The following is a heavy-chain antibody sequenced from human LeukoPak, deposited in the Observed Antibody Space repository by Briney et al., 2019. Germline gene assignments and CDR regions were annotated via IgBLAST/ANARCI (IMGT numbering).Heavy chain of an antibody. CDR3: AKDGLYCGGDCYFEYFQH. J-gene: IGHJ1*01. CDR1: GFTFSYHW. V-gene: IGHV3-74*01. Sequence: GGSLRLSCGASGFTFSYHWMHWVRQVPGKGLVWVSRIDGGGSSTSYADSVKGRFTISRDNSKNTLYLQMNSLRAEDTAVYYCAKDGLYCGGDCYFEYFQHWGQGTLVTVSS. D-gene: IGHD2-21*02. CDR2: IDGGGSST.